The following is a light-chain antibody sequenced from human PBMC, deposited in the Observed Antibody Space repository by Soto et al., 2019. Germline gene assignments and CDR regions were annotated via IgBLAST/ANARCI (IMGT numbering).Light chain of an antibody. CDR3: MGALQSPPT. CDR2: LGS. Sequence: DIVMTQSPVSLPVTPGEPASISCRSSQSLLHSNGYNYLDWYLQKPGQSPQLLIYLGSNRASGVPGRVSAGASGTDFTLTMSRVEAEDVGVYYCMGALQSPPTFGQGTRVEIK. CDR1: QSLLHSNGYNY. J-gene: IGKJ1*01. V-gene: IGKV2-28*01.